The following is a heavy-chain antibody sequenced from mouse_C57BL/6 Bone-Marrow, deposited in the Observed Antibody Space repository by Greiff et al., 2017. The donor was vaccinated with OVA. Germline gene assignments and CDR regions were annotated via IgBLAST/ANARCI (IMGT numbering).Heavy chain of an antibody. CDR2: IWGDGST. Sequence: VKLMESGPGLVAPSQSLSITCTVSGFSLTSYGVSWVRQPPGKGLEWLGVIWGDGSTNYHSALISRLSISKDNSKSQVFLKLNSLQTDDTATYYCAKPEFITTVVGDYAMDYWGQGTSVTVSS. J-gene: IGHJ4*01. CDR3: AKPEFITTVVGDYAMDY. CDR1: GFSLTSYG. D-gene: IGHD1-1*01. V-gene: IGHV2-3*01.